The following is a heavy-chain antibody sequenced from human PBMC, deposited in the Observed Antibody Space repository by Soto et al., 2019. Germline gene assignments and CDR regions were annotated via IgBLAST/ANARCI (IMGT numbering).Heavy chain of an antibody. CDR1: GFTFRSYG. CDR3: AKGGQRFPSVRGNAFDI. J-gene: IGHJ3*02. Sequence: QVHLVESGGGVVQPGRSLRLSCAASGFTFRSYGMHWVRQAPGKGLEWMAVISSDGNNKYYADSVKGRFTISRDNSKNTVYLQMNSLRPEDTALYYCAKGGQRFPSVRGNAFDIWGQGTVVTVSS. CDR2: ISSDGNNK. D-gene: IGHD3-10*02. V-gene: IGHV3-30*18.